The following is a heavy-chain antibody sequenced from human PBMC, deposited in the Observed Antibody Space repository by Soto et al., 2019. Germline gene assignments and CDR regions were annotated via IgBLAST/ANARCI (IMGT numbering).Heavy chain of an antibody. CDR3: AKDILEWLFGSGDYYYYGMDV. J-gene: IGHJ6*02. CDR2: IIPMLGKT. V-gene: IGHV1-69*12. D-gene: IGHD3-3*01. CDR1: GGTFSTYS. Sequence: QVQLVQSGAEVKKPGSSAKVSCKASGGTFSTYSISWVRQAPGQRLEWMGGIIPMLGKTNYAQKLQGRVTITADESTSTAYMDLGSLRSDDTSVYYCAKDILEWLFGSGDYYYYGMDVWGQGTTVTVSS.